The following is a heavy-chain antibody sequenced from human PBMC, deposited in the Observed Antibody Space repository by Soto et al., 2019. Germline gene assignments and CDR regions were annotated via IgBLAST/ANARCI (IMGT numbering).Heavy chain of an antibody. D-gene: IGHD2-2*01. CDR1: GGSISSGGYS. CDR3: ARLGGYCSGTSCYGYYGMDV. Sequence: ASETLSLTCAVSGGSISSGGYSWSWIRQPPGKGLEWIGYMYHSGSTYYNPSLKSRVTISIDRSKNQFSLKLSSVTAADTAVYYCARLGGYCSGTSCYGYYGMDVWGQGTTVTVSS. CDR2: MYHSGST. J-gene: IGHJ6*02. V-gene: IGHV4-30-2*01.